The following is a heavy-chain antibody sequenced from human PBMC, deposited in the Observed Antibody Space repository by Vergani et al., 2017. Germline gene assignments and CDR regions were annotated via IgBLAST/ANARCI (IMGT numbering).Heavy chain of an antibody. V-gene: IGHV4-61*02. J-gene: IGHJ4*02. D-gene: IGHD2-15*01. CDR3: ARGSCLGGSCYKPLFDY. CDR1: VGSINSHNYY. Sequence: QVQLQESGPGLVKPSQTLSLTCTVSVGSINSHNYYWSWIRQPAGKGLEWIGRIHTSGSTNYNPSLKSRVTMSEATSKNQFSLNLTSVTAADTAVYFCARGSCLGGSCYKPLFDYGGQGILVTVSS. CDR2: IHTSGST.